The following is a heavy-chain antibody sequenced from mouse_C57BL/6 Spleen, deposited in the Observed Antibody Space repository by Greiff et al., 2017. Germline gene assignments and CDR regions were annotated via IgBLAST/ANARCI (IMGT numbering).Heavy chain of an antibody. V-gene: IGHV5-4*01. Sequence: EVKLMESGGGLVKPGGSLKLSCAASGFTFSSYAMSWVRQTPEKRLEWVATINDGGSYTYYPDNVKGRFTISRDKAKNNLYLQMSHLKSEDTAMYYCARDRGVTTGFAYWGQGTLVTVSA. CDR1: GFTFSSYA. D-gene: IGHD2-2*01. J-gene: IGHJ3*01. CDR3: ARDRGVTTGFAY. CDR2: INDGGSYT.